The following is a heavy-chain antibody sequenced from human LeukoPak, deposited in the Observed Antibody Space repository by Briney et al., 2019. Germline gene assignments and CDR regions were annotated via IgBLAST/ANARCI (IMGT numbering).Heavy chain of an antibody. Sequence: GASVKVSCKTSGYTFTDYYMHWVRQAPGQGLEWMGWINPNSGGTNYAQKFQGRVTMTRDTSISTAYMELSRLRSDDTAVYYCARVGWFGEAPYGMDVWGQGTTVTVSS. J-gene: IGHJ6*02. CDR2: INPNSGGT. CDR1: GYTFTDYY. CDR3: ARVGWFGEAPYGMDV. V-gene: IGHV1-2*02. D-gene: IGHD3-10*01.